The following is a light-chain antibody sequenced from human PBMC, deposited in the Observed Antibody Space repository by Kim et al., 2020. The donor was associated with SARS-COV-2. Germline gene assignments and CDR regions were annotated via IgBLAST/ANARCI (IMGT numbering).Light chain of an antibody. Sequence: SYELTQPPSVSVAPGKTDRITCGGNNIGSKSVHWYQQKPGQAPVLVIYYDSDRPSGIPERFSGSNSGNTATLTISRVEAGDEADYYCQVWDSSSDHWVFG. CDR2: YDS. CDR1: NIGSKS. V-gene: IGLV3-21*04. CDR3: QVWDSSSDHWV. J-gene: IGLJ3*02.